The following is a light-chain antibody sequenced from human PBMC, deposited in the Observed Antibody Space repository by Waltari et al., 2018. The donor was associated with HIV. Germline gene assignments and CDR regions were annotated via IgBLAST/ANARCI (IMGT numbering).Light chain of an antibody. CDR1: QSITTN. V-gene: IGKV3-15*01. CDR3: HQHDYWPPA. CDR2: STF. Sequence: EIVMTQSPATLSVSPGETATLSCRASQSITTNLAWYQQKPGQAPRLLIDSTFTRATDIPARCSGSGFGTEFTLTISGLQSEDFAVYYCHQHDYWPPAFGQGTRLDIK. J-gene: IGKJ5*01.